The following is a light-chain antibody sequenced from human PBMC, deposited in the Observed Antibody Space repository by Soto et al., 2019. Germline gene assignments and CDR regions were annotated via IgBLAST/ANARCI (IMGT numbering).Light chain of an antibody. CDR1: SSNIGSNY. Sequence: QSVLTQPPSASATPGQRVTISCSGSSSNIGSNYVYWYQQLPGTVPQLLIYRNSERPSGVPDRFSGSKSGTSASLAISGLRSEDEADYYCAAWDDSLSGVVFGGGTQLTVL. CDR2: RNS. J-gene: IGLJ2*01. CDR3: AAWDDSLSGVV. V-gene: IGLV1-47*01.